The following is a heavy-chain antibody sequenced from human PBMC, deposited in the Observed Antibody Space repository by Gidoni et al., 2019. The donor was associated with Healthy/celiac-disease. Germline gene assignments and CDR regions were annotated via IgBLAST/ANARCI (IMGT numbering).Heavy chain of an antibody. Sequence: QVPLQESGAGLVKPAGTRSLTCDVCGGPITRSNGWSRVRQPPGKGLEWIGEIYHSGSTNYNPSLKSRDTISVDKSKNQFSLKLSSVTAADTAVYYCARERVVVPTPNYYYYGMDVWGQGTTVTVSS. CDR1: GGPITRSNG. CDR2: IYHSGST. V-gene: IGHV4-4*02. CDR3: ARERVVVPTPNYYYYGMDV. J-gene: IGHJ6*02. D-gene: IGHD2-2*01.